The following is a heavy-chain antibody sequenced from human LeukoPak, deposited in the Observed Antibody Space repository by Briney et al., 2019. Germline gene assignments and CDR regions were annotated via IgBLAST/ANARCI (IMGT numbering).Heavy chain of an antibody. V-gene: IGHV4-59*11. CDR1: GGSISSHY. D-gene: IGHD3-3*01. Sequence: SETLSLTCTVSGGSISSHYWSCIRQPPGEGLEGIGYIYDSGSINYNPSLKSRFTISVDTSKNQFSLKLSSVTAADTAVYYCARSSGGQAIFGVVIHHDYWGQGTLVTVSS. CDR2: IYDSGSI. J-gene: IGHJ4*02. CDR3: ARSSGGQAIFGVVIHHDY.